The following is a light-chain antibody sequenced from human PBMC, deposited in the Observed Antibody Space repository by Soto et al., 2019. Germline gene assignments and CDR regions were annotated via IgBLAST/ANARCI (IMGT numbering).Light chain of an antibody. V-gene: IGKV2-28*01. CDR3: TQALQTPYT. CDR1: QSLLQSNGHTY. CDR2: LGS. J-gene: IGKJ2*01. Sequence: DIVMTQSPLSLPVTPGEPASISCRSSQSLLQSNGHTYLDWYLQKPGQSPQLLIYLGSNRASGVPDRFSGSGSGTDFTLKINRVEAEDVAVYYCTQALQTPYTFGQGTKVEIK.